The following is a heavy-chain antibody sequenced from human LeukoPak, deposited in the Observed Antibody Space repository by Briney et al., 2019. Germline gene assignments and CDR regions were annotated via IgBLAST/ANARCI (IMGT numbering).Heavy chain of an antibody. D-gene: IGHD5-18*01. Sequence: SGRSLRLSCAASGFTFSSYSMNWVRQAPGKGLEWVSYISSSSSTIYYADSVKGRFTISRDNAKNSLYLQMNSLRAEDTAVYYCARDNTAMVFSNWFDPWGQGTLVTVSS. V-gene: IGHV3-48*01. CDR3: ARDNTAMVFSNWFDP. CDR2: ISSSSSTI. CDR1: GFTFSSYS. J-gene: IGHJ5*02.